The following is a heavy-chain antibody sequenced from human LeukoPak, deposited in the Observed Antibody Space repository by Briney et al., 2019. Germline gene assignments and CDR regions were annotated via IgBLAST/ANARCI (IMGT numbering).Heavy chain of an antibody. Sequence: SETLSLTCAVYGGSFSGYYWSWIRTPPGKGLEWIGEINHSGSTNCIPSLKSRVTISVDTSKNQFSLKLSSVTAADTAVYYCARGASSSGYYRRDTETSWFDPWGQGTLVTVSS. D-gene: IGHD3-22*01. CDR2: INHSGST. CDR3: ARGASSSGYYRRDTETSWFDP. V-gene: IGHV4-34*01. CDR1: GGSFSGYY. J-gene: IGHJ5*02.